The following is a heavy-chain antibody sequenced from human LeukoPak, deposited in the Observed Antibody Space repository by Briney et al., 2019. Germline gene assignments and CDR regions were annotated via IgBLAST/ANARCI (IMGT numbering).Heavy chain of an antibody. CDR3: ARGGFYGSADP. D-gene: IGHD3-10*01. V-gene: IGHV1-69*13. CDR1: GGTFSSYA. Sequence: GASVTVSCTASGGTFSSYAISWVRQAPGQGLEWMGGIIPIFGTANYAQKFQGRVTITADESTSTAYMELSSLRSEDTAVYYCARGGFYGSADPWGQGTLVTVSS. J-gene: IGHJ5*02. CDR2: IIPIFGTA.